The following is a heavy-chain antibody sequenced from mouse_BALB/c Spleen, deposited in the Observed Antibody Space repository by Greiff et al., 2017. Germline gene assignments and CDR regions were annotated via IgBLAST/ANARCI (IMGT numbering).Heavy chain of an antibody. V-gene: IGHV5-12-2*01. Sequence: EVQRVESGGGLVQPGGSLKLSCAASGFTFSSYTMSWVRQTPEKRLEWVAYISNGGGSTYYPDTVKGRFTISRDNAKNTLYLQMSSLKSEDTAMYYCARHADYGNYEAYWGQGTLVTVSA. CDR1: GFTFSSYT. CDR2: ISNGGGST. D-gene: IGHD2-1*01. CDR3: ARHADYGNYEAY. J-gene: IGHJ3*01.